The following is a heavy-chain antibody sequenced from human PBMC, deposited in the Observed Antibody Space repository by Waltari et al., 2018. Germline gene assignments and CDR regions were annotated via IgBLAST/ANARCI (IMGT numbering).Heavy chain of an antibody. CDR3: ARDPYCSSTSCEPDY. V-gene: IGHV4-39*07. D-gene: IGHD2-2*01. Sequence: QLQLQESGPGLVKPSETLSLTCTVSGGSISSSSYYWGWIRQPPGKGLEWIGSIYYSGSTYYTPSLKSRVTISVDTSKNQFSLKLSSVTAADTAVYYCARDPYCSSTSCEPDYWGQGTLVTVSS. CDR1: GGSISSSSYY. CDR2: IYYSGST. J-gene: IGHJ4*02.